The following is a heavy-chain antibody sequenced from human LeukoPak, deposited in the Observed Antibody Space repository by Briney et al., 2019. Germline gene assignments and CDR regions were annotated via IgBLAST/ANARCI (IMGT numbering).Heavy chain of an antibody. D-gene: IGHD4-11*01. CDR3: AKDGAYINYQYYFDS. V-gene: IGHV3-30*18. CDR2: ISFDGSNK. CDR1: GFSFSDYG. J-gene: IGHJ4*02. Sequence: GRSLRLSCAASGFSFSDYGIHWVRQAPGKGLEWVAVISFDGSNKYYADSVKGRFTISRDNSKTTLSLQMNSLRVEDTAVYHCAKDGAYINYQYYFDSWGRGTLVTVSS.